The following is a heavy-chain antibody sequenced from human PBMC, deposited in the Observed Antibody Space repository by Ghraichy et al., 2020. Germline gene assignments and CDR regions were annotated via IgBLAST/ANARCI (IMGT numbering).Heavy chain of an antibody. V-gene: IGHV3-15*01. J-gene: IGHJ3*01. CDR3: TTFNTRDAFDF. CDR1: GFTFSNVW. CDR2: IRSKTGAT. D-gene: IGHD2-2*01. Sequence: LSLTCAASGFTFSNVWLSWVRQTPGKGLDWVGRIRSKTGATDYAAPVKGRFTISRDDSKNTLYLQMNSLKTEDTAMYYCTTFNTRDAFDFWGQGTMVTVSS.